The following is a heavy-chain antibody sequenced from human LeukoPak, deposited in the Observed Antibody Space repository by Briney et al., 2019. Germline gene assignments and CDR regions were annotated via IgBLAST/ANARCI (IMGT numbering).Heavy chain of an antibody. CDR3: AGVGGYCSGGSCYYFDY. D-gene: IGHD2-15*01. Sequence: SETLSLTCAVYGGSFSGYYWSWIRQPPGKGLEWIGEINHSGSTNYNPSLKSRVTISVDPSKNQFSLKLSSVTAADTAVYYCAGVGGYCSGGSCYYFDYWGQGTLVTVSS. V-gene: IGHV4-34*01. CDR1: GGSFSGYY. CDR2: INHSGST. J-gene: IGHJ4*02.